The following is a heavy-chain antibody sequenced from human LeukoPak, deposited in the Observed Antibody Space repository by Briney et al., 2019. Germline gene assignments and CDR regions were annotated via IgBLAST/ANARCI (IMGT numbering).Heavy chain of an antibody. CDR1: GFTFSSYA. D-gene: IGHD2-21*01. CDR3: AKDRGDHIAYPPHWYFDL. V-gene: IGHV3-23*01. CDR2: ISGSLQST. J-gene: IGHJ2*01. Sequence: PGGSLRLSCAASGFTFSSYAMSWVRQAPGKGLEWVSGISGSLQSTYYADSVEGRFTISRDNSRNSLYLQMNSLRADDTAVYYCAKDRGDHIAYPPHWYFDLWGRGTLVTVSS.